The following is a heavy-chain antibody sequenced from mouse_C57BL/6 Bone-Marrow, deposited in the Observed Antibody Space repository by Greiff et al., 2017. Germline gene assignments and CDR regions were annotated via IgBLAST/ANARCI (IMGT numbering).Heavy chain of an antibody. J-gene: IGHJ1*03. CDR1: GYTFTSYW. CDR3: ASDGITTVVATDWYFDV. V-gene: IGHV1-50*01. Sequence: VQLQQSGAELVKPGASVKLSCKASGYTFTSYWMQWVKQRPGQGLEWIGEIDPSDSYTNYNQKFKGKATLTVDTSSSPAYMQLSSLTSEDSAVYYCASDGITTVVATDWYFDVWGTGTTVTVSS. D-gene: IGHD1-1*01. CDR2: IDPSDSYT.